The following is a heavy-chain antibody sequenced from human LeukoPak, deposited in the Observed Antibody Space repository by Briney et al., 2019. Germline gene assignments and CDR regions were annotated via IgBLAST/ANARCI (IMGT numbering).Heavy chain of an antibody. D-gene: IGHD3-22*01. J-gene: IGHJ3*02. V-gene: IGHV3-48*03. Sequence: PGGSPRLSCAASGFTFSSYELNWVRQTPGKGLEWVSYISSSGSSIYYADSVKGRFTISRDNAKNSLCLQMNSLRAEDTAVYYCARQYYYDTSGYDAFDIWGQGTMVTVSS. CDR1: GFTFSSYE. CDR3: ARQYYYDTSGYDAFDI. CDR2: ISSSGSSI.